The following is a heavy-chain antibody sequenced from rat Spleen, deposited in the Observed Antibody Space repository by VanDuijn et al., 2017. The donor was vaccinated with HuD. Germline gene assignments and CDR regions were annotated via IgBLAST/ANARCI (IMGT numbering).Heavy chain of an antibody. V-gene: IGHV5-20*01. CDR1: GFTFSDYY. CDR2: ISYAGGST. J-gene: IGHJ2*01. Sequence: EVQLAESGGGLVQPGRSLKLSCAASGFTFSDYYMAWVRQAPTKGLEWVASISYAGGSTYYRDSVKGRFTISRDNAKSSLYLQMDSLRSEDTATYYCTTLTVVTDYWGQGVMVTVSS. D-gene: IGHD1-1*01. CDR3: TTLTVVTDY.